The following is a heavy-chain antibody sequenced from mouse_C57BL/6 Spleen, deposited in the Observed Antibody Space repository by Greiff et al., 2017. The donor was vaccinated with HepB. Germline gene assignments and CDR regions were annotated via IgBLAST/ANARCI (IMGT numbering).Heavy chain of an antibody. CDR2: IYPGDGDT. V-gene: IGHV1-82*01. CDR1: GYAFSSSW. CDR3: ARGGGFYAMDY. J-gene: IGHJ4*01. Sequence: QVQLKQSGPELVKPGASVKISCKASGYAFSSSWMNWVKQRPGKGLEWIGRIYPGDGDTNYNGKFKGKATLTAAKSSSTAYMQLSSLTSEDSAVYFCARGGGFYAMDYWGQGTSVTVSS.